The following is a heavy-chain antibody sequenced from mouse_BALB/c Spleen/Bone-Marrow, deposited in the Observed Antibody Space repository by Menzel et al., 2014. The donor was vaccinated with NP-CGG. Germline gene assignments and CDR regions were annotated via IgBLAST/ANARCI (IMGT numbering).Heavy chain of an antibody. CDR1: GYSITSGYY. CDR2: ISYDGSN. D-gene: IGHD2-3*01. Sequence: VQLQQSGPGLVKPSQSLSLPCSVTGYSITSGYYWNWIRQFPGNKLAWMGYISYDGSNNYNPSLKNRISITRDTSKNQFFLKLNSVTTEDTATYYCARDWDGYYFDYWGQGTTLTVSS. V-gene: IGHV3-6*02. CDR3: ARDWDGYYFDY. J-gene: IGHJ2*01.